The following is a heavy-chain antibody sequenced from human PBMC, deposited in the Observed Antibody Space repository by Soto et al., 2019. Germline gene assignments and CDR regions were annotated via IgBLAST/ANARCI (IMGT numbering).Heavy chain of an antibody. D-gene: IGHD3-9*01. Sequence: SGPTLVNPTQTLTLTCTFSWFSLSTSGMCVSWIRQPPGKALEWLARIDWDDDKYYSTSLKTRLTISKDTSKNQVVLTMTNMDPVDTATYYCARMGQYYDILTGYWSGDYFDYWGQGTLVTVSS. CDR3: ARMGQYYDILTGYWSGDYFDY. CDR1: WFSLSTSGMC. CDR2: IDWDDDK. J-gene: IGHJ4*02. V-gene: IGHV2-70*11.